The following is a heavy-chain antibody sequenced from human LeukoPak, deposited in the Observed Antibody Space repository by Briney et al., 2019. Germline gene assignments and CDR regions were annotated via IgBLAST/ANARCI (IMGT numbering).Heavy chain of an antibody. CDR2: IDNSEST. Sequence: SETLSLTCTVSGGSISSYYWSWIRQPAGKGLEWIGRIDNSESTNYNPSLKSRVTISVDKSKNQFSLKVSSVTAADTAVYYCARVAPSGYYYMDVWGKGTTVTVSS. CDR3: ARVAPSGYYYMDV. J-gene: IGHJ6*03. CDR1: GGSISSYY. V-gene: IGHV4-4*07. D-gene: IGHD6-25*01.